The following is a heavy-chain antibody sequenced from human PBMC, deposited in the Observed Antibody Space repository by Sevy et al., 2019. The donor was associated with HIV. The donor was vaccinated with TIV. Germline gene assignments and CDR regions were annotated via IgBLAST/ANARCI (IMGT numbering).Heavy chain of an antibody. D-gene: IGHD6-13*01. Sequence: SPRLSCAASGFNLDDYAMHWVRQAPGKGLEWVSGINWNSGSIAYADSVKGRFSISRDNAKNSLYLQLNSLRAEDTAVYYCAKEYGGWYTSTWYFFDYWGQGTLVTVSS. CDR3: AKEYGGWYTSTWYFFDY. V-gene: IGHV3-9*01. CDR2: INWNSGSI. J-gene: IGHJ4*02. CDR1: GFNLDDYA.